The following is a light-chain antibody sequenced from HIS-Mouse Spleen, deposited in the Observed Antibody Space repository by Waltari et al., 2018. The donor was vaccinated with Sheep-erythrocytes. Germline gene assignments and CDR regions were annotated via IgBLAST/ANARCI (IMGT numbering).Light chain of an antibody. CDR1: QSVSSY. J-gene: IGKJ2*01. CDR2: DAS. V-gene: IGKV3-11*01. Sequence: EIVLTQSPATLSLSPGERATHSCRASQSVSSYLAWYQQKPGQAPRLLIYDASNSATGIPARFSGSVSGTDFTRTISGLDPEDFAFYYCQQRSNWYTFGQGTKLEIK. CDR3: QQRSNWYT.